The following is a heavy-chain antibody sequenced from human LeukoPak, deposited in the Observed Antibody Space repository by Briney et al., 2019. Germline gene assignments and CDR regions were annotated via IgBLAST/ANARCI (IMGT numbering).Heavy chain of an antibody. CDR3: ARGSQDIVVVPAAIGPWGFDY. CDR1: GGSFSGYY. J-gene: IGHJ4*02. CDR2: INHSGST. Sequence: SETLSLTCAVYGGSFSGYYWSWIRQPPGKGLEWIGEINHSGSTNYNPSLKSRVTISVDTSKNQFSLKLSSVTAADTAVYYCARGSQDIVVVPAAIGPWGFDYWGQGTLVTVSS. D-gene: IGHD2-2*01. V-gene: IGHV4-34*01.